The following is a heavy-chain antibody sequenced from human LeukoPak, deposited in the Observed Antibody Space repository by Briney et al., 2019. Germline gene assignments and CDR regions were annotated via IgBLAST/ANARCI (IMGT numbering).Heavy chain of an antibody. CDR3: AKAMGAIYYYYGMDV. D-gene: IGHD1-26*01. CDR2: ISWNSGSI. V-gene: IGHV3-9*01. CDR1: GFTFGDYA. Sequence: GGSLRLSCAASGFTFGDYAMHWVRQAPGKGLEWVSGISWNSGSIGYADSVKGRFTISRDNAKNSLYLQMNSLRAEDTALYYCAKAMGAIYYYYGMDVWGQGTTVTVSS. J-gene: IGHJ6*02.